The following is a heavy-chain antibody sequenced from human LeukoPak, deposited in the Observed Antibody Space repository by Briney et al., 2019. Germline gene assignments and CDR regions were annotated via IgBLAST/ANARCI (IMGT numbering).Heavy chain of an antibody. D-gene: IGHD3-22*01. Sequence: AETLSLTCTVSGGLISDRNYYWGWIRQPPGKGLEWIGSIFCSGTNYYNPSLKTRVTMSEDMSQNQFFLKLSSVTAADTAVYYCARRVNSSGWYFGYWGQGILVTVSS. CDR2: IFCSGTN. J-gene: IGHJ4*02. CDR3: ARRVNSSGWYFGY. V-gene: IGHV4-39*01. CDR1: GGLISDRNYY.